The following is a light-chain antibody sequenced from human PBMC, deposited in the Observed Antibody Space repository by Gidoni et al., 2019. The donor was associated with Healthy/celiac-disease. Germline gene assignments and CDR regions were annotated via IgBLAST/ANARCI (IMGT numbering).Light chain of an antibody. Sequence: EIVLTQSPGTLSLSPGERATLSCRASQSVSSSYLAWYQQKPGQAPRLLIYGASSRATGIPDRFSGSGSGTDFTRTISRLEPEDFAVYYCQQYGSSSITFXXXTRLEIK. V-gene: IGKV3-20*01. CDR3: QQYGSSSIT. J-gene: IGKJ5*01. CDR1: QSVSSSY. CDR2: GAS.